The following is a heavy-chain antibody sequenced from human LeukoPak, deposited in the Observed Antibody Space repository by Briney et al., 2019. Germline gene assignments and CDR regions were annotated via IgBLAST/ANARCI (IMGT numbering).Heavy chain of an antibody. V-gene: IGHV5-51*01. J-gene: IGHJ3*02. CDR1: GYSFTSYW. Sequence: GESLKISCKGSGYSFTSYWIGWVRQMPGKGLEWMGIIYPGDSDTRYSPSFQGQVTISADKSISTAYLQWSSLKASDTAMYYCARLWSGYYGSGSYYNDAFDIWGQGTMVTVSS. CDR2: IYPGDSDT. D-gene: IGHD3-10*01. CDR3: ARLWSGYYGSGSYYNDAFDI.